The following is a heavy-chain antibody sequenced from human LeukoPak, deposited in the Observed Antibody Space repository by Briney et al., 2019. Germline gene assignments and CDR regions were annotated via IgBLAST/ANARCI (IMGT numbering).Heavy chain of an antibody. CDR3: AKVGAGVRGVMDS. Sequence: GGSLRLSCAASGFTYSTYAMTWVRQAPGKGLEWVSAISAGGGSTYYADSVKGRFTISRENSKDTLYLQVNSLRAEETAVYYCAKVGAGVRGVMDSWGQGTLVTVSS. CDR2: ISAGGGST. CDR1: GFTYSTYA. J-gene: IGHJ4*02. V-gene: IGHV3-23*01. D-gene: IGHD3-10*01.